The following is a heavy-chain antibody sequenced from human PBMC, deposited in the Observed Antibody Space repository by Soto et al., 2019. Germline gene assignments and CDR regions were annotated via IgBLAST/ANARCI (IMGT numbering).Heavy chain of an antibody. J-gene: IGHJ3*02. V-gene: IGHV1-46*03. Sequence: ASVKVSCKAFGYSFISHYMHWVRQAPGQGLEWMGTIHPAGVNTAYAQKFQGRVTMTTNTSMSTVYMELSSLSSEDTAGYYCARPGLKSAFDIWGKATMVTV. CDR2: IHPAGVNT. CDR3: ARPGLKSAFDI. CDR1: GYSFISHY. D-gene: IGHD2-8*02.